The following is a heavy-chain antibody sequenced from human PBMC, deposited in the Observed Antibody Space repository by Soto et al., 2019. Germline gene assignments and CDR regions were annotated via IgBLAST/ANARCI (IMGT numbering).Heavy chain of an antibody. Sequence: ASVKVSCKASGYTFTSYYMHWVRQAPGQGLEWMGIINPSGGSTSYAQKFQGRVTMTRDTSTSTVYMELSSLRSEDTAVYYCARKDSTMAHYYYYYGMDVWGQGTTVT. D-gene: IGHD2-2*01. J-gene: IGHJ6*02. CDR1: GYTFTSYY. CDR2: INPSGGST. CDR3: ARKDSTMAHYYYYYGMDV. V-gene: IGHV1-46*01.